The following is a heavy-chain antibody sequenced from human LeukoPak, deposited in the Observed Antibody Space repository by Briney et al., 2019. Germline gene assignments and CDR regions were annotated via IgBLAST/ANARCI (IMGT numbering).Heavy chain of an antibody. CDR2: INSDGSEG. J-gene: IGHJ4*02. CDR1: GFTFSGFW. Sequence: PGGSLRLSCAVSGFTFSGFWMSWSRQAPGKGLEWVASINSDGSEGYYADVVKGRFTTSRDNAKNSLYLQMNSLRDEDTAVYYCARDPAGDPGRGYWGQGTLVTVSS. CDR3: ARDPAGDPGRGY. V-gene: IGHV3-7*01. D-gene: IGHD7-27*01.